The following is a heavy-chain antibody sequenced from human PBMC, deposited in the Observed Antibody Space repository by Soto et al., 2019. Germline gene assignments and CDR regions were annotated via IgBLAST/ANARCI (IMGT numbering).Heavy chain of an antibody. J-gene: IGHJ3*02. CDR3: VRDAPTQYYYDSRSSDGIDI. D-gene: IGHD3-22*01. CDR2: IYYSGST. CDR1: GGSISSYY. Sequence: SETLSLTCTISGGSISSYYWSWIRQPPGKGLDWIGNIYYSGSTNYNPSLKSRVTISVDTSKNQLSLKLNYVTAADTAVYYCVRDAPTQYYYDSRSSDGIDIWGQGTLVTVSS. V-gene: IGHV4-59*01.